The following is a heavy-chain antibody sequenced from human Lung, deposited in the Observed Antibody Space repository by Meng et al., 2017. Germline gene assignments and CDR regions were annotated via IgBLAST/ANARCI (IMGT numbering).Heavy chain of an antibody. V-gene: IGHV4-34*01. D-gene: IGHD4-11*01. J-gene: IGHJ4*02. CDR1: GGSFSDYY. CDR3: ARGPTTMAHDFDY. CDR2: INHSGST. Sequence: QVPLQQWGAGLLKPTEPLSLSCVVCGGSFSDYYWSWIRQPPGKGLEWIGEINHSGSTNYNPSLESRATISVDTSQNNLSLKLSSVTAADSAVYYCARGPTTMAHDFDYWGQGTLVTVSS.